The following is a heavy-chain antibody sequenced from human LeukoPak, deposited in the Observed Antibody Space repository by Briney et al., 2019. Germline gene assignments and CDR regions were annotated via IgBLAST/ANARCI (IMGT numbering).Heavy chain of an antibody. V-gene: IGHV3-30-3*01. CDR2: ISYDGTNK. CDR3: ARHLVATSYYYYYGMDV. D-gene: IGHD5-12*01. J-gene: IGHJ6*02. Sequence: GRSLRLSCAASGFTFSSHAMHWVRQAPGKGLEWVAVISYDGTNKYYAESVKGRVTISRDNAKNTLYLQMNSLRAEDTAVYYCARHLVATSYYYYYGMDVWGQGTTVTVSS. CDR1: GFTFSSHA.